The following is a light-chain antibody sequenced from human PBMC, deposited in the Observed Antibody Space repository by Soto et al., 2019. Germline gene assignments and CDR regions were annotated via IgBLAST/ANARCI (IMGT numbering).Light chain of an antibody. CDR1: SSKIGSNY. CDR2: RNN. Sequence: QSVLTQPPSASGTPGQRVTISCSGSSSKIGSNYVYWYQQLPGTAPKLLIYRNNQRPSGVPDRFSGSNSGTSASLAISGLRSGDEADYFCAAWDDSLEVVFGGGTSSPS. CDR3: AAWDDSLEVV. J-gene: IGLJ2*01. V-gene: IGLV1-47*01.